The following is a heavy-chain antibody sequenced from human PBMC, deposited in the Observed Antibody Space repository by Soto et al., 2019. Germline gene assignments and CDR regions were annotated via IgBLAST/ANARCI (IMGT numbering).Heavy chain of an antibody. V-gene: IGHV1-3*01. J-gene: IGHJ4*02. Sequence: QVQLVQSGAEVKKPGASVKVSCKASGYTFTSYAMHWVRQAPGQWLEWMGWINAGNGNTKYSQKFQGRVTITRDTSASTAYMELSSLRSEDTAVYYCARGPGGPDGPGDYWGQGTLVTVSS. CDR2: INAGNGNT. D-gene: IGHD2-15*01. CDR1: GYTFTSYA. CDR3: ARGPGGPDGPGDY.